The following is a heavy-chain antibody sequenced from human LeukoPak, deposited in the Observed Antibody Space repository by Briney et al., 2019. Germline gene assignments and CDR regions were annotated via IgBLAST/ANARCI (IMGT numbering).Heavy chain of an antibody. CDR2: IMWDSRNI. CDR1: GFTFDDYA. J-gene: IGHJ6*02. CDR3: ARGNRDTSRFYFSYGMDV. D-gene: IGHD1-14*01. Sequence: QPGRSLRLSCAAAGFTFDDYAMFWVRQAPGKCLECVSCIMWDSRNIRYAASVKCRFTTSRHNGNNSLYPQMNSLRPAETALYYCARGNRDTSRFYFSYGMDVWGPGSTVTASS. V-gene: IGHV3-9*01.